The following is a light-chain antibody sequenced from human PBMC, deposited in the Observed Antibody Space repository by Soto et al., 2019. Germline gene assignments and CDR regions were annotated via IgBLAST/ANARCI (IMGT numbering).Light chain of an antibody. J-gene: IGLJ2*01. CDR1: RSDVGGYKY. CDR3: ASYTSSSTSVI. CDR2: EVS. V-gene: IGLV2-14*01. Sequence: QSVLTQPASVSGSPGQSITISCTGTRSDVGGYKYVSWYQQHPDKAPKLIIFEVSNRPSGISSRFSGSKSGNTASLTISGLQAEDEADYYCASYTSSSTSVIFGRGTKLTVL.